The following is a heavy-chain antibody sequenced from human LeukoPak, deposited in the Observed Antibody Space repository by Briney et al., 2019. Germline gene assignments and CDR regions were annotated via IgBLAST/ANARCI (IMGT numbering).Heavy chain of an antibody. J-gene: IGHJ2*01. CDR3: ARLWVPDWYFDL. Sequence: PSETLSLTCTVSGGSISSGDYYWSWIRQPPGKGLGWIGYIYYSGSTYYNPSLKSRVTISVDTSKNQFSLKLSSVTAADTAVYYCARLWVPDWYFDLWGRGTLVTVSS. CDR2: IYYSGST. CDR1: GGSISSGDYY. D-gene: IGHD3-10*01. V-gene: IGHV4-30-4*01.